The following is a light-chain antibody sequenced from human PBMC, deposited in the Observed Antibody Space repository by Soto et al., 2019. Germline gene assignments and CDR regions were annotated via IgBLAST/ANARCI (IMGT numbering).Light chain of an antibody. CDR3: LTWDSSLSAHV. Sequence: QSVLTQPPSVSAAPGQKVTISCSGSNANIGKNYVSWYQQLPGTAPKVLIYENNNRPSEIPDRFSGSKSGTSATLGITGLQTGDEADYYCLTWDSSLSAHVFGTGTKVTVL. J-gene: IGLJ1*01. CDR1: NANIGKNY. V-gene: IGLV1-51*02. CDR2: ENN.